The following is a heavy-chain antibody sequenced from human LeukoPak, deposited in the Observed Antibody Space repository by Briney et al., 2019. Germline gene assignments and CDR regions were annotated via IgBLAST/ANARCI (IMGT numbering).Heavy chain of an antibody. V-gene: IGHV3-21*01. CDR3: ARGYGDYGKYYFDS. D-gene: IGHD4-17*01. Sequence: GVLRLSCAASGFTFSTYPMNWVRQAPGRGLEWVSSISSGSGYIYYADSVKGRFIISRDNAKNSLYLQMNSLRAEDTAVYYCARGYGDYGKYYFDSWGQGALVTVSS. CDR2: ISSGSGYI. CDR1: GFTFSTYP. J-gene: IGHJ4*02.